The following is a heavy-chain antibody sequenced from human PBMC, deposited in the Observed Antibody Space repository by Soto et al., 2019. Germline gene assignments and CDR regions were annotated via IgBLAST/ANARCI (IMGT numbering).Heavy chain of an antibody. Sequence: QVQLVQSGAEVKKPGSSVKVSCKASGGTFSSYAISWVRQAPGQGLEWMGGIIPIFGTANYALKFQGRVTITADESTRAAYMELSSLRSEATAVYYCARHVPAAGYYYGMDVCGQGATVTVSS. D-gene: IGHD2-2*01. CDR2: IIPIFGTA. CDR3: ARHVPAAGYYYGMDV. CDR1: GGTFSSYA. J-gene: IGHJ6*02. V-gene: IGHV1-69*12.